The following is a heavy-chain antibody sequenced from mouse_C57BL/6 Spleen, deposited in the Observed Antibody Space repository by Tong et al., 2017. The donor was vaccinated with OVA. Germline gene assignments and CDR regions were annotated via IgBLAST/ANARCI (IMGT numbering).Heavy chain of an antibody. D-gene: IGHD1-1*01. Sequence: VQLQESGTELVKPGASVKLSCKASGYTFTSYWMHWVKQRPGQGLEWIGNINPSNGGTNYNEKFKSKATLTVDKSSSTAYMQLSSLTSEESAVYYCARDYYGSSWGYYFDYWGQGTPLTVSS. CDR2: INPSNGGT. J-gene: IGHJ2*01. CDR1: GYTFTSYW. V-gene: IGHV1-53*01. CDR3: ARDYYGSSWGYYFDY.